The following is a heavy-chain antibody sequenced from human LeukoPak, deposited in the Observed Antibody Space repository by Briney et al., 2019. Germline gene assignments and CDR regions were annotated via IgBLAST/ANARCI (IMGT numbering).Heavy chain of an antibody. J-gene: IGHJ4*02. D-gene: IGHD3-3*01. V-gene: IGHV3-23*01. CDR3: AKRRYEGSGNFDY. CDR2: ITNSGDDT. CDR1: GFTFSSYA. Sequence: GGSLRLSCAASGFTFSSYAMSWVRQAPGQGLEWVSAITNSGDDTYYADSVNGRFTISRDNSKNTLYLEMSSLRAEDTAVYYCAKRRYEGSGNFDYWGQGTLVTVSS.